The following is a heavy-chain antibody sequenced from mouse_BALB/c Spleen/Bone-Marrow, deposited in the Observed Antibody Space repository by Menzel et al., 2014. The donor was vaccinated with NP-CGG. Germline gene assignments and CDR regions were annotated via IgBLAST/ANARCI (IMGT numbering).Heavy chain of an antibody. Sequence: EVQLVESGGGLVQPGGSRKLSCAASGFTFSSFGMHWVRQAPEKGLEWVAYISSGSRTVFYADTVKGRFTISRDNPKNTLFLQMTSLRSEDTAMYYCTRSRGNWDDFDYWGQGTTLTVS. V-gene: IGHV5-17*02. CDR3: TRSRGNWDDFDY. CDR2: ISSGSRTV. J-gene: IGHJ2*01. D-gene: IGHD3-3*01. CDR1: GFTFSSFG.